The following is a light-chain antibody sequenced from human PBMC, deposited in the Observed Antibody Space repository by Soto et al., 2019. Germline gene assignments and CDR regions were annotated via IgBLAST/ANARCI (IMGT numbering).Light chain of an antibody. Sequence: QSVLAHPRSVSGSPGQSVTISCTGTTSDIGVYNYVSWYQQNSGKAPKVMIYDVSERPSGVPDRFSGSKSGNTASLTISGLQAEDEADYYCCSSAGSYTYVFGTGSKATVL. CDR2: DVS. V-gene: IGLV2-11*01. CDR3: CSSAGSYTYV. J-gene: IGLJ1*01. CDR1: TSDIGVYNY.